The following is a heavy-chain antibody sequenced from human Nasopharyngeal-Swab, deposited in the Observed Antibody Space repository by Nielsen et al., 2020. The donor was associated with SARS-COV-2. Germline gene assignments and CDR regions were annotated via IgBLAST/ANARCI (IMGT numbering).Heavy chain of an antibody. Sequence: GESLKISCQGSGSTFTSYCISWVRQIPGNGLERMGRIDPSDSYTNYNPSFQGHVTISVDKSISTAYLQWSSLKASDTAMYYCARGRPSSGSSAYYYYGMDVWGQGTTVTVSS. V-gene: IGHV5-10-1*01. CDR1: GSTFTSYC. CDR2: IDPSDSYT. D-gene: IGHD1-26*01. J-gene: IGHJ6*02. CDR3: ARGRPSSGSSAYYYYGMDV.